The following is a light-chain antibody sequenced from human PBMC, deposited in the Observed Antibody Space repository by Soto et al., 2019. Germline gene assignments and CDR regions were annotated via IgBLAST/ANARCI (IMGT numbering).Light chain of an antibody. V-gene: IGLV2-14*01. CDR1: SSDVGSYNY. CDR3: SSYTSSSTPVV. CDR2: DVS. J-gene: IGLJ2*01. Sequence: QSVLTQPASVSGSPGQSIAISCTGTSSDVGSYNYVSWYQQHPGKAPKFLIYDVSNRPSGVSDRFSGSKSGNTASLTISGLQAEDEADYYCSSYTSSSTPVVFGGGTKLTVL.